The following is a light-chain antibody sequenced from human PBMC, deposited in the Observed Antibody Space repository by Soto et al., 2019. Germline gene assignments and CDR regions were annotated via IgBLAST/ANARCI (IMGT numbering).Light chain of an antibody. CDR1: SSNIGAGYD. V-gene: IGLV1-40*01. J-gene: IGLJ3*02. CDR3: QSYDSSLSGSV. CDR2: GNS. Sequence: QSVLTQPPSVYGAPGQRFTISCTGSSSNIGAGYDVHWYQQLPGTAPKLLIYGNSNRPSGVPDRFSGSKSGTSASLAITGLHAEDEADDYCQSYDSSLSGSVFGGGTKLTVL.